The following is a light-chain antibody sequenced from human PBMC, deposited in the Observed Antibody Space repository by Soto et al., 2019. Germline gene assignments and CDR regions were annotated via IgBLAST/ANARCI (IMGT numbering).Light chain of an antibody. CDR3: QQYENLPLT. CDR2: DAS. CDR1: ESIRTW. J-gene: IGKJ4*01. V-gene: IGKV1-33*01. Sequence: DIQMTQFPSTLSASVGDRVTITCRASESIRTWLSWYQHKPGKAPKLLIYDASNLERGVPSRFSGSGTGTEYTFTISSLQAEDNGTYYCQQYENLPLTFGGGTKVDIK.